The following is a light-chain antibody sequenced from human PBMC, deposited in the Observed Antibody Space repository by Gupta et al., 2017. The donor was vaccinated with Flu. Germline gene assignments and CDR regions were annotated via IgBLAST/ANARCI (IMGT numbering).Light chain of an antibody. CDR1: KLGDKY. J-gene: IGLJ3*02. Sequence: SYALTQPPSVPVSPGQTASITCPGDKLGDKYACWYQQKPGQSPVLVIDQDRKRPSGIPERGSGSNSGKTATLTISGTQAMDEADYYCQAWDSSTAWVCGGGTKLTVL. V-gene: IGLV3-1*01. CDR3: QAWDSSTAWV. CDR2: QDR.